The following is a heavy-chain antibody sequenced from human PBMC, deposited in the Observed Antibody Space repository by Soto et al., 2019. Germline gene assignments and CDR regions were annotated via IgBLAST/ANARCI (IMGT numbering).Heavy chain of an antibody. V-gene: IGHV4-59*01. J-gene: IGHJ5*02. CDR1: GGSISSYY. CDR2: IYYSGST. D-gene: IGHD2-15*01. Sequence: QVQLQESGPGLVKPSETLSLTCTVSGGSISSYYWSWIRQPPGKGLEWIGYIYYSGSTNYNPSLKSRVTISVDTSKNQCSLKLSSVTAADTAVYYCARDLSCSGGSCYSGHWFDPWGQGTLVTVSS. CDR3: ARDLSCSGGSCYSGHWFDP.